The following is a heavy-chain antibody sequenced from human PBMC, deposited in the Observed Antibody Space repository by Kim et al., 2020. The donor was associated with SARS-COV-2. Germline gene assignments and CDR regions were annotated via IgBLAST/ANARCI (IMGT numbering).Heavy chain of an antibody. CDR1: GFTFSNYA. CDR3: AKEEDYSSSYHFDY. D-gene: IGHD6-13*01. Sequence: GGSLRLSCAASGFTFSNYAMSWVRQAPGKGLEWVSSISGSGGRTYSADSVKGRFTISRDNSKNTLYLQMNSLTAKDTAVYYCAKEEDYSSSYHFDYWGQGTLVTVSS. V-gene: IGHV3-23*01. CDR2: ISGSGGRT. J-gene: IGHJ4*02.